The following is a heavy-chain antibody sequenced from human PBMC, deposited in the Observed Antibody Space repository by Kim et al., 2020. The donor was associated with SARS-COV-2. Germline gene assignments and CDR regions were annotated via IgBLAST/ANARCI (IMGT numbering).Heavy chain of an antibody. Sequence: RSSPSFQGQVTISADKSISTAYLQWSSLKASDTAMYYCARQSGYDSGVDYWGQGTLVTVSS. CDR3: ARQSGYDSGVDY. V-gene: IGHV5-51*01. D-gene: IGHD5-12*01. J-gene: IGHJ4*02.